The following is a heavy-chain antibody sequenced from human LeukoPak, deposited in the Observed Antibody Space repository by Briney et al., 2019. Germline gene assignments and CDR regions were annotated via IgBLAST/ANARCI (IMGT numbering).Heavy chain of an antibody. CDR2: INPNSGGT. Sequence: ASVKVSCKASGYTFTGYYMHWVRQAPGQGLEWMGWINPNSGGTNYAQKFQGWVTMTRDTSISTAYMELSRLRSEDTAVYYCARGSRYYDSSGQPHYWGQGTLVTVSS. J-gene: IGHJ4*02. V-gene: IGHV1-2*04. CDR1: GYTFTGYY. D-gene: IGHD3-22*01. CDR3: ARGSRYYDSSGQPHY.